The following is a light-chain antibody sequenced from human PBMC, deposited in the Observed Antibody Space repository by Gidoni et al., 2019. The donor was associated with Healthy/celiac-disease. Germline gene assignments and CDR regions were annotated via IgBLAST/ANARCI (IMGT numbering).Light chain of an antibody. Sequence: EIVMTQSPATLSVSPGERATLSCRASQSISSNLAWYQQKPGQAPRLLIYGASTRATGIPARFSGSGSGTEFTLTISSLQSEDFAVYYCQQYNNWPPWTFGQGTKVWKSN. CDR3: QQYNNWPPWT. J-gene: IGKJ1*01. V-gene: IGKV3-15*01. CDR2: GAS. CDR1: QSISSN.